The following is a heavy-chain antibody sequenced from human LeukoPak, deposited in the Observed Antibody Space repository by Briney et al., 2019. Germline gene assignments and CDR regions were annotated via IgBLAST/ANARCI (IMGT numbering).Heavy chain of an antibody. CDR1: GYIFTDYA. J-gene: IGHJ4*02. CDR2: INAGNGRT. D-gene: IGHD4-17*01. V-gene: IGHV1-3*01. CDR3: ARARWTSTVTTYYLDF. Sequence: ASVKVSCKASGYIFTDYAIQWVRQAPGQGLEWMGWINAGNGRTKYSQKFQGRVTITRDTSASTAYMELSGLRSDDTAVYYCARARWTSTVTTYYLDFWGQGTLVTVSS.